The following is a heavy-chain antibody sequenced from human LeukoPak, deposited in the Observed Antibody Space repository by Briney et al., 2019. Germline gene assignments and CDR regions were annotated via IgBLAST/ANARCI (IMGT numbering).Heavy chain of an antibody. CDR3: ARRVDTAMVTTDY. J-gene: IGHJ4*02. Sequence: ASVKVSCKASGYTFTSYAISWVRQAPGQGLEWMGRIIPILGIANYAQKFQGRVTITADKSTSTAYMELSSLRSEDTAVYYCARRVDTAMVTTDYWGQGTLVTVSS. D-gene: IGHD5-18*01. CDR1: GYTFTSYA. V-gene: IGHV1-69*04. CDR2: IIPILGIA.